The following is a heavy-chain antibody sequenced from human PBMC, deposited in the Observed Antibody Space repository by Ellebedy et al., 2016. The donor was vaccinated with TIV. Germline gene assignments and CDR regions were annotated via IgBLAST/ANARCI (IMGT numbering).Heavy chain of an antibody. CDR3: ARFTSDYSGDWFGRAFDH. CDR1: GYSFTNYW. Sequence: GESLKISCKGSGYSFTNYWIGWVRQMPGKGLEWMGIIHPGDSETRYSPSFQGQVTISGHKSISTAYLQWSSLKASDTAMYYCARFTSDYSGDWFGRAFDHWGQGTLVIVSS. J-gene: IGHJ4*02. CDR2: IHPGDSET. D-gene: IGHD2-21*02. V-gene: IGHV5-51*01.